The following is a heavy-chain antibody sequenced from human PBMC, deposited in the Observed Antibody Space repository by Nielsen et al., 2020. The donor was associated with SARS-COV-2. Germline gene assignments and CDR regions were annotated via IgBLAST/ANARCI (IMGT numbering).Heavy chain of an antibody. Sequence: SVKVSCKASGGTFSSYTISWVRQAPGQGLEWMGRIIPILGIANYAQKFQERVTITRDMATSTAYMEMSSLRSEDTAVYYCAAASSGSSGPFYGMDVWGQGTTVTVSS. CDR2: IIPILGIA. V-gene: IGHV1-69*02. J-gene: IGHJ6*02. D-gene: IGHD3-22*01. CDR3: AAASSGSSGPFYGMDV. CDR1: GGTFSSYT.